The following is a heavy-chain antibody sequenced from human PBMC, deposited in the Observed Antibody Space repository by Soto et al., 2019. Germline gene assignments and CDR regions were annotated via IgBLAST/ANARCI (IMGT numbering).Heavy chain of an antibody. CDR1: GYTVTSYY. CDR3: ARAGIAYCTSTTCYLYYYVMDV. J-gene: IGHJ6*02. V-gene: IGHV1-46*01. CDR2: INPKSGST. Sequence: GASVKVSCKASGYTVTSYYMHWVRQVPGQGLEWMGIINPKSGSTTYAEKFRGRVTMTRDTSTNTVYMELTSLTSGDTAVYYCARAGIAYCTSTTCYLYYYVMDVWGQGTTVTVSS. D-gene: IGHD2-2*01.